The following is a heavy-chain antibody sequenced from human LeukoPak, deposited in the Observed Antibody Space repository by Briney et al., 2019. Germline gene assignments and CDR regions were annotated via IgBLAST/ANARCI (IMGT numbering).Heavy chain of an antibody. CDR1: GGSISSYH. V-gene: IGHV4-4*07. CDR3: AGSGSFFDY. J-gene: IGHJ4*02. D-gene: IGHD3-10*01. CDR2: IYTSGST. Sequence: SETLSLSCTVAGGSISSYHWIRNPQPAGKGLEWIGRIYTSGSTNYNPSLKSRVTMSVDTSKNQFSLKLSSVTAADTAVYYCAGSGSFFDYWGQGTLVTVSS.